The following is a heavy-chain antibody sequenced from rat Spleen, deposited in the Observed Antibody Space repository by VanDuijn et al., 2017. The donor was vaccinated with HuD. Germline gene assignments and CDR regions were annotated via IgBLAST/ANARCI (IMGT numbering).Heavy chain of an antibody. J-gene: IGHJ3*01. CDR3: TTRLHSGYEGFAY. CDR1: GFTFSNYD. Sequence: EVQLVESGGGLVQPGRSMKLSCAASGFTFSNYDMAWVRQAPTKGLEWVASISYDGSSTYYRDSVKGRFTISRDNAKSTLYLQMDSLRSEDTATYYCTTRLHSGYEGFAYWGQGTLVTVSS. V-gene: IGHV5-20*01. D-gene: IGHD4-3*01. CDR2: ISYDGSST.